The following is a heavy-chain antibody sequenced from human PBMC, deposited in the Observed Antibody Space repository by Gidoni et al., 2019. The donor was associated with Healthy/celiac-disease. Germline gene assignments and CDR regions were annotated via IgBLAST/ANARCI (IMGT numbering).Heavy chain of an antibody. V-gene: IGHV3-7*03. D-gene: IGHD2-8*01. Sequence: EVQLVESGGGLVQPGGSLGLSCAASGFTFSSYWMSWVRQAPGKGLEWVANIRQDGSEKYYVDSVKGRFTISRDNAKNSLYLQMNSLRAEDTAVYYCARYVYYYYYMDVWGKGTTVTVSS. J-gene: IGHJ6*03. CDR2: IRQDGSEK. CDR1: GFTFSSYW. CDR3: ARYVYYYYYMDV.